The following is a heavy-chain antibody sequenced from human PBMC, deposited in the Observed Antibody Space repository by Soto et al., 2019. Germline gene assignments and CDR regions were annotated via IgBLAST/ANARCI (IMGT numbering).Heavy chain of an antibody. CDR2: INPNSGGT. CDR3: ARDLEQLASTSYYYYGMDV. J-gene: IGHJ6*02. CDR1: RYTFTKYF. V-gene: IGHV1-2*04. D-gene: IGHD6-6*01. Sequence: ASVKVSCKASRYTFTKYFTHWVRQAPGQGLEWMGWINPNSGGTNYAQKFQGWVTMTRDTSISTAYMELSRLRSDDTAVYYCARDLEQLASTSYYYYGMDVWGQGTTVTVSS.